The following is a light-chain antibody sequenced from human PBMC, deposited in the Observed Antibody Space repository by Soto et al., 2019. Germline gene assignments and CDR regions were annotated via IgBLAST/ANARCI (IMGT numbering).Light chain of an antibody. CDR2: DAS. CDR3: KQYTNTNNPWM. J-gene: IGKJ1*01. Sequence: QSPPTLSASVGDRVTITCRASQTISTWMAWYQQKPGKAPKLLVYDASTLQSGVASRFSGSGSGTEFTLIISGLQPDDSATYYCKQYTNTNNPWMFGQGTKVDIK. V-gene: IGKV1-5*01. CDR1: QTISTW.